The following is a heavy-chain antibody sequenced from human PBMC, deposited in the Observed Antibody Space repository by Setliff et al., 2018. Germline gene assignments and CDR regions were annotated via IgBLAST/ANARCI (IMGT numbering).Heavy chain of an antibody. D-gene: IGHD3-10*01. CDR2: IKRKTDGETT. CDR3: MSTPSGTYSTYYYYYNMDV. J-gene: IGHJ6*03. Sequence: GGSLRLSCAASGFTFSNAWMSWVLQAPGKGLEWVGQIKRKTDGETTDYAAPVKGRFIISRDDSKRTLYLQMNSLKNEDTALYYCMSTPSGTYSTYYYYYNMDVWGKGTQVTVSS. V-gene: IGHV3-15*01. CDR1: GFTFSNAW.